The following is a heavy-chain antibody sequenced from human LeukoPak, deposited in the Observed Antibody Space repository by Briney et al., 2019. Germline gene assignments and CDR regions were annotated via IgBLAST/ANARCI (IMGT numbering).Heavy chain of an antibody. CDR3: ARTPGGDGSYYFDY. J-gene: IGHJ4*02. CDR2: IYHSGTT. V-gene: IGHV4-30-2*01. CDR1: GGSISSGGYS. Sequence: SETLSLTCAVSGGSISSGGYSGRWIWRPPAEGLGWIGYIYHSGTTYYNPSLKTRVTISVATSKNQFSLELSSVTAADTAVYYCARTPGGDGSYYFDYWGQGTLVTVPS. D-gene: IGHD1-26*01.